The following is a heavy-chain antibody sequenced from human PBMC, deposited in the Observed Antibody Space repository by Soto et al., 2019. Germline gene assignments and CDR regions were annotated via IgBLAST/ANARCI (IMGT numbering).Heavy chain of an antibody. V-gene: IGHV3-74*01. D-gene: IGHD3-10*01. CDR1: GFTFSSYW. Sequence: EAQLVESGGALIQPGGSLRISCAASGFTFSSYWMFWVRQAPGTGLMWVSRINSDGTITDYADSVRGRFTISRDNAKNTLYLQLNSLRVEDTAVYYCAREFYGSGIWGQGTLVTVSS. J-gene: IGHJ4*02. CDR3: AREFYGSGI. CDR2: INSDGTIT.